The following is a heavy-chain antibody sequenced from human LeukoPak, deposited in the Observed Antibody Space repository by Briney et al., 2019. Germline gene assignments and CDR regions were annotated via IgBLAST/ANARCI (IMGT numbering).Heavy chain of an antibody. CDR1: GDSIAATSYY. J-gene: IGHJ5*02. D-gene: IGHD5-12*01. CDR3: ARQIRYTYDPYWFHP. CDR2: IYYGGNI. V-gene: IGHV4-39*01. Sequence: PSETLSLTCSVSGDSIAATSYYWDWIRQPPGKGLEWIGSIYYGGNINYDPSLQSRVTISIDTSKNQFSLSLTSVTAADTAVYFCARQIRYTYDPYWFHPWGQGTLVTVSS.